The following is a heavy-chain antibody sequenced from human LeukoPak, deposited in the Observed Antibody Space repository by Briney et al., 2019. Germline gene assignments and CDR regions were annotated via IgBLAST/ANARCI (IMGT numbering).Heavy chain of an antibody. CDR2: MNPNSGNT. CDR3: ARGRLIGGTRRYYFDY. D-gene: IGHD3-16*01. J-gene: IGHJ4*02. V-gene: IGHV1-8*03. Sequence: ASVKVSCKASGYTFTSYDINWVRQATGQGLEWMGWMNPNSGNTGYAQKFQGRVTITRNTSISTAYMELSSLRSEDTAVYYCARGRLIGGTRRYYFDYWGQGTLVTVSS. CDR1: GYTFTSYD.